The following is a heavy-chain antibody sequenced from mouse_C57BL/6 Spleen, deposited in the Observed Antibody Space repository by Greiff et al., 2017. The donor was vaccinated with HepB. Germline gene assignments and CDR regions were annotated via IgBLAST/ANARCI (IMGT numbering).Heavy chain of an antibody. D-gene: IGHD4-1*01. J-gene: IGHJ2*01. V-gene: IGHV1-5*01. CDR1: GYTFTSYW. CDR2: IYPGNSDT. Sequence: EVQLQQSGTVLARPGASVKMSCKTSGYTFTSYWMHWVKQRPGQGLEWIGAIYPGNSDTSYNQKFKGKAKLTAVTSASTAYMELSSLTNEDSAVYYCTREEGFWARPFDYWGQGTTLTVSS. CDR3: TREEGFWARPFDY.